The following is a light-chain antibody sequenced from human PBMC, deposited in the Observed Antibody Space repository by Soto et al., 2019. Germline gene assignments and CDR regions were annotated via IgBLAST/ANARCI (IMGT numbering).Light chain of an antibody. J-gene: IGKJ3*01. CDR3: QQYGSSPLT. Sequence: DIVLTQSPGTLSLSPGEGATLSCRASQSVSSNYLSWFQQKPGQAPRLLICGASNRAAGIPDRFSGSGSGTDFTLTISRLETEDFAVYYCQQYGSSPLTFGPGTKVDTK. CDR1: QSVSSNY. CDR2: GAS. V-gene: IGKV3-20*01.